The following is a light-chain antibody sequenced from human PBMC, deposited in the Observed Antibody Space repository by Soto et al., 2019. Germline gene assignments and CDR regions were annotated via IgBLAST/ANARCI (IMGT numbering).Light chain of an antibody. V-gene: IGKV3-20*01. Sequence: EIVLTQSPGTLSLSPGERATLSCTASQSVSSSYLAWYQQKPRQAPRLLIYGASSRATGIPDRFSGSGSGTDFTLTISRLEPEDFAVYYCQQYGSSPQTFGQGTKLEIK. CDR2: GAS. J-gene: IGKJ2*01. CDR1: QSVSSSY. CDR3: QQYGSSPQT.